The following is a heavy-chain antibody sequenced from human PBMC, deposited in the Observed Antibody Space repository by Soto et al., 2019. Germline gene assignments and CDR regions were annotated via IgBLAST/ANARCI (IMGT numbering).Heavy chain of an antibody. J-gene: IGHJ6*02. Sequence: ASVKVSCKASGYTFTSYGISWVRQAPGQGLEGMGWISAYNGNTNYSQKLQGRVTMTTDTSTSTAYMELRSLRSDDTAVYYCARDGGYCSSTSCYYYGMDVWGQGTTVTVSS. CDR1: GYTFTSYG. V-gene: IGHV1-18*04. D-gene: IGHD2-2*01. CDR3: ARDGGYCSSTSCYYYGMDV. CDR2: ISAYNGNT.